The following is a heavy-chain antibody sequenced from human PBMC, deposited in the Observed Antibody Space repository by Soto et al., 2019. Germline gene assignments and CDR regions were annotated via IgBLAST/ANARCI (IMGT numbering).Heavy chain of an antibody. D-gene: IGHD3-3*01. J-gene: IGHJ4*02. CDR1: GFTFSSYG. Sequence: QVQLVESGGGVVQPGRSLRLSCAASGFTFSSYGMHWVRQAPGKGLEWVAVKWYDGSNKYYADSVKGRFTISRDNSKNTLYLQMNSLRAEDTAVYYCAREGGYDFWSAYDFDYWGQGTLVTVSS. V-gene: IGHV3-33*01. CDR2: KWYDGSNK. CDR3: AREGGYDFWSAYDFDY.